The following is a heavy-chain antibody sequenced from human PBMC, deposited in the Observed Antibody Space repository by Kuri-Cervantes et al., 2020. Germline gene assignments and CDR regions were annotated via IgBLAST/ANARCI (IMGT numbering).Heavy chain of an antibody. J-gene: IGHJ4*02. Sequence: GESLKISCATSGFTFSNYWMNWVRQAPGKGLEWEGNINREGGEKYYLDSVKGRFIISRDNAKNSLFLQMNSLRAEDTALYYCARDTDGGFSWSYWGQGTLVTVSS. CDR2: INREGGEK. D-gene: IGHD4-23*01. V-gene: IGHV3-7*01. CDR3: ARDTDGGFSWSY. CDR1: GFTFSNYW.